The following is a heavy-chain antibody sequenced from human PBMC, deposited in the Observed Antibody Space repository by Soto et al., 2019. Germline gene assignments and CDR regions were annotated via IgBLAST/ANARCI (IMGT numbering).Heavy chain of an antibody. CDR1: GFTFSNAW. CDR2: IKSKTDGGTT. J-gene: IGHJ3*02. D-gene: IGHD3-22*01. CDR3: TTGWGSGSFDALDI. Sequence: PGGSLRLSCAASGFTFSNAWMSWVRQAPGKGLEWVGRIKSKTDGGTTDYAAPVKGRFTISRDDSKNTLYLQMNSLKTEDTAVYYCTTGWGSGSFDALDIWGQGTMVTVSS. V-gene: IGHV3-15*01.